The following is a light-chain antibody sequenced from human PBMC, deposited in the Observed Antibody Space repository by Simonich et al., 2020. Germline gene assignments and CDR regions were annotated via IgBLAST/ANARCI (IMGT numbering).Light chain of an antibody. J-gene: IGKJ2*01. V-gene: IGKV4-1*01. CDR1: QSVLYSSNNKNY. CDR2: WAS. Sequence: DIVMTQSPDSLAVSLGESATINCKSNQSVLYSSNNKNYLAWYQTKPGQPPKLLIYWASTRETGVPDRFSGSGSGTDFTLTISSLQAEDVAVYYCQQYYSTPYTFGQGTKLEIK. CDR3: QQYYSTPYT.